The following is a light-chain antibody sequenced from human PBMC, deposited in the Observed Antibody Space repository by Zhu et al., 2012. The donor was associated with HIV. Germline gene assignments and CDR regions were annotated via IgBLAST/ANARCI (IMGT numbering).Light chain of an antibody. CDR2: DAS. J-gene: IGKJ4*01. CDR3: QQRVNWPLT. Sequence: IVLTQSPATLSLSPGERATVSCRASRSVSSFLAWYQQHPGQAPRLLIYDASKRAAGIPPRFSGSGSGTDFTLTISSLEPEDFAVYYCQQRVNWPLTFGGGTKVRSN. CDR1: RSVSSF. V-gene: IGKV3-11*01.